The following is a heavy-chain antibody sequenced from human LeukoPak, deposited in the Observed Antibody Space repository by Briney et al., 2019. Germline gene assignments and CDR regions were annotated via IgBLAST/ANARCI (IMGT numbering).Heavy chain of an antibody. V-gene: IGHV4-61*02. CDR1: GGSVSSGRYY. D-gene: IGHD1-26*01. J-gene: IGHJ3*02. CDR2: IYTRGNT. CDR3: ARSDRWELRADDAFDI. Sequence: PSETLSLTCTVSGGSVSSGRYYWSWIRQPVGKGLEWIGRIYTRGNTNYNPSLKSRVSISVDTSKNQFSLKLSSVTAADTAVYYCARSDRWELRADDAFDIWGQGTMVTVSS.